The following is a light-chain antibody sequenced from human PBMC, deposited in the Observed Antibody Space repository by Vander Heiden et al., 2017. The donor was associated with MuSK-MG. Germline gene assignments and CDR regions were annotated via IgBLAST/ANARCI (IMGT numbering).Light chain of an antibody. CDR2: DAS. CDR1: QDISNY. J-gene: IGKJ3*01. Sequence: DIQMTQSPSSLSASVGDRVTITCQASQDISNYLNWYQQKPGKAPKLLTYDASNLETGVPSRFSGSGSGTDFTFTISSLQPEDIATYYCQQDDNPPITFGHGTKVDIK. V-gene: IGKV1-33*01. CDR3: QQDDNPPIT.